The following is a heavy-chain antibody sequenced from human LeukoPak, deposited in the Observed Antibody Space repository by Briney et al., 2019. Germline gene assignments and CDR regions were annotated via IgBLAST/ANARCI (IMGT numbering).Heavy chain of an antibody. V-gene: IGHV3-23*01. CDR2: ISGSGGST. J-gene: IGHJ6*03. D-gene: IGHD2-15*01. Sequence: GGSLRLSCAASGFTFSSYAMSWVRQAPGKGLEWVSAISGSGGSTYYADSVKGRFTISRDSSKNTLYLQMNSLRAEDTAVYYCAKRPGGGLYYYYYMDVWGKGTTVTVSS. CDR1: GFTFSSYA. CDR3: AKRPGGGLYYYYYMDV.